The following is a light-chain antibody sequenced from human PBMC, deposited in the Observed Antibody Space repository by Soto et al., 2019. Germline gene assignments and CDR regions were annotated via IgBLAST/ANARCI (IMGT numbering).Light chain of an antibody. J-gene: IGKJ4*01. V-gene: IGKV1-33*01. CDR2: DAS. Sequence: DIQMTQSPSSLSASVGERVTITCQASQDISNYLNWYQQKPGKAPKLLIYDASNLETGVPSRFSGSGSGTDFTFTISSLQPEDIATYYCQQYDNLPLTFRGGTKVEIK. CDR1: QDISNY. CDR3: QQYDNLPLT.